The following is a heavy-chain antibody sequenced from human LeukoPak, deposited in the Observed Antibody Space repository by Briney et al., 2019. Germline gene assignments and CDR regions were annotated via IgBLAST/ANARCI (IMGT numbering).Heavy chain of an antibody. D-gene: IGHD2-15*01. J-gene: IGHJ4*02. CDR2: ISSSSSYI. CDR3: ARGAGFKCSGGSCYFDY. CDR1: GFTFSSYS. V-gene: IGHV3-21*01. Sequence: GGSLRLSCAASGFTFSSYSMNWVRQAPGEGPEWVSSISSSSSYIYYADSVKGRFTISRDNAKNSLYLQMNSLRAEDTAVYYCARGAGFKCSGGSCYFDYWGQGTLVTVPS.